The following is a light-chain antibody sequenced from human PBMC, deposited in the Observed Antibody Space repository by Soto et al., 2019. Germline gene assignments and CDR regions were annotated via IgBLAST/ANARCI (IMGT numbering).Light chain of an antibody. V-gene: IGLV2-23*01. Sequence: QSVLTQPASVSGSPGQSITISCTGTSSDVGSYNLVSWYQQHPGKAPKLMIYEGSKRPSGGSNRFAGSKSGNTASLTISGLQAEDEADYDCCSYAGSSIYVFGTGTQVTVL. J-gene: IGLJ1*01. CDR1: SSDVGSYNL. CDR3: CSYAGSSIYV. CDR2: EGS.